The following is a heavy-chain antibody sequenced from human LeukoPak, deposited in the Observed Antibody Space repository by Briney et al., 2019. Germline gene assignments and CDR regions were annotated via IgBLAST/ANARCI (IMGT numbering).Heavy chain of an antibody. J-gene: IGHJ1*01. Sequence: GRSLRLSCAASGFTFSSYGMHWVRQAPGKGLEWVAVISYDRSNKYYADSVKGRFTISRDNSKNTLYLQMNSLRAEDTAVYYCAKGYAVNYYGSGSYSEYFQHWGQGTLVTVSS. V-gene: IGHV3-30*18. CDR2: ISYDRSNK. CDR1: GFTFSSYG. D-gene: IGHD3-10*01. CDR3: AKGYAVNYYGSGSYSEYFQH.